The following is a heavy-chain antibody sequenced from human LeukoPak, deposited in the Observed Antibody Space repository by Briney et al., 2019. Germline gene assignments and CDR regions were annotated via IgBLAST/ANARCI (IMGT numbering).Heavy chain of an antibody. D-gene: IGHD3-16*01. Sequence: PGGSLRLSCAASGFTFSSYGMHWVCQAPGKGLEWVAVISYDGSNKYYADSVKGRFTISRDNSKNTLYLQMNSLRAEDTAVYYCAKDRSREHYVTRYYFDYWGRGTLVTVSS. V-gene: IGHV3-30*18. J-gene: IGHJ4*02. CDR1: GFTFSSYG. CDR2: ISYDGSNK. CDR3: AKDRSREHYVTRYYFDY.